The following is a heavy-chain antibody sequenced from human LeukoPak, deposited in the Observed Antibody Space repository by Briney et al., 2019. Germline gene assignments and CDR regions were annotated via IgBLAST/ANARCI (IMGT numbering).Heavy chain of an antibody. CDR3: ARVGADLKNYYMGV. Sequence: QPGGSLRLSCAASGFTFRIYWMTGVRQAPGKGPEWVATIKESESEGYYVDSVKGRFTISRDNAKNSLHLHMNSLRAEDTAVYYCARVGADLKNYYMGVWGKGTTVTVSS. J-gene: IGHJ6*03. V-gene: IGHV3-7*01. CDR1: GFTFRIYW. CDR2: IKESESEG.